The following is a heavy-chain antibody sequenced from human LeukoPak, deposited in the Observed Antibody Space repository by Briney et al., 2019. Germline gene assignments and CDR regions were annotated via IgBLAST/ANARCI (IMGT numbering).Heavy chain of an antibody. J-gene: IGHJ4*02. D-gene: IGHD3-22*01. CDR3: ARMYYYDSSGYSYFDY. Sequence: GASVEVSCKASGGTFSSYAISWVRQAPGQGLEWMGGIIPIFGTANYAQKFQGRVTITADESTSTAYMELSSLRSEDTAVYYCARMYYYDSSGYSYFDYWGQGTLVTVSS. V-gene: IGHV1-69*13. CDR2: IIPIFGTA. CDR1: GGTFSSYA.